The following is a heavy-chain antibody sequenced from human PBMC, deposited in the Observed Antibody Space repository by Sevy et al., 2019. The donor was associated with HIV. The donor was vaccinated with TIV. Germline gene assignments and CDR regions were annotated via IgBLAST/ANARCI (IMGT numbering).Heavy chain of an antibody. CDR1: GLTFSDYY. Sequence: GESLKISCAASGLTFSDYYMSWIRQAPGKGLEWISYSSGSGKTIHYADSVKGRFTISRDNAKNLLHLQMNNLGAEDTAIYYCARHLYGSGTLRGLNWFDPWGQGTLVTVSS. J-gene: IGHJ5*02. D-gene: IGHD3-10*01. CDR2: SSGSGKTI. V-gene: IGHV3-11*01. CDR3: ARHLYGSGTLRGLNWFDP.